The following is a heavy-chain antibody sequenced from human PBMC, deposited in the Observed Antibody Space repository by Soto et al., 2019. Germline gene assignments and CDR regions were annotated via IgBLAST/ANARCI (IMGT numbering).Heavy chain of an antibody. CDR3: ARDLGGSYYAPVDY. CDR1: GYTFTSYG. D-gene: IGHD1-26*01. V-gene: IGHV1-18*01. J-gene: IGHJ4*02. CDR2: ISAYNGNT. Sequence: QVKLVQSGAEVKKPGASVKVSCKASGYTFTSYGISWVRQAPGQGLEWMGWISAYNGNTKYAQKLQGRVTTTTDTSTSTVYMELRSLRSDDTAVYYCARDLGGSYYAPVDYWGQGTLVTVSS.